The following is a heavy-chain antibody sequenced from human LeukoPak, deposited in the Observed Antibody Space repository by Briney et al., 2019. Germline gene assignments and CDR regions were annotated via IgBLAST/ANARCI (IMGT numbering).Heavy chain of an antibody. Sequence: PGGSLRLSCAASGFTFSSYGMHWVRQAPGKGLEWVAVIWYDGSNKYYADSVKGRFTISRDNSKNTLYLQMNSLRGEDTAVYYCARDPYGSGSYGYYGMDVWGQGTAVTVSS. V-gene: IGHV3-33*01. CDR1: GFTFSSYG. J-gene: IGHJ6*02. D-gene: IGHD3-10*01. CDR2: IWYDGSNK. CDR3: ARDPYGSGSYGYYGMDV.